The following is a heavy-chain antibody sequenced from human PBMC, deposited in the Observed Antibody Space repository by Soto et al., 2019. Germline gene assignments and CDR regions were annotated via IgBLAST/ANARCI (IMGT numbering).Heavy chain of an antibody. D-gene: IGHD2-21*01. CDR3: AREIPAAYCGGDCYSNAFDI. V-gene: IGHV4-39*01. CDR2: IYYSGST. Sequence: SETLSLTCTVSGGSISSSSYYWGGIRQPPGKGLEWIGSIYYSGSTYYNPSLKSRVTISVDTSKNQFSLKLSSVTAADTAVYYCAREIPAAYCGGDCYSNAFDIWGQGTMVTVSS. J-gene: IGHJ3*02. CDR1: GGSISSSSYY.